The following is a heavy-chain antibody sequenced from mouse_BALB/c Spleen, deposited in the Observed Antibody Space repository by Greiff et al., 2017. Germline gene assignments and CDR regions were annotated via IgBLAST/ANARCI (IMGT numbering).Heavy chain of an antibody. J-gene: IGHJ3*01. CDR3: ASFYGNYPFAY. D-gene: IGHD2-1*01. V-gene: IGHV1-69*01. Sequence: VQLQQSGAELVMPGASVKMSCKASGYTFTDYWMHWVKQRPGQGLEWIGAIDTSDSYTSYNQKFKGKATLTVDESSSTAYMQLSSLTSEDSAVYYCASFYGNYPFAYWGQGTLVTVSA. CDR1: GYTFTDYW. CDR2: IDTSDSYT.